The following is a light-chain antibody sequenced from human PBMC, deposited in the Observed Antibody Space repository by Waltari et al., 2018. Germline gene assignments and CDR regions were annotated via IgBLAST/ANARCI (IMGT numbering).Light chain of an antibody. CDR1: QTISTR. Sequence: DLQMTHSPATLSAPVGDSFTIICRASQTISTRLAWYQQNQGYGPKRLFYKASSLESGGPSRFSGSGSGTEFTLTISSLQPDDFASYYCQQYKNYTWTFGQGTKVEIK. V-gene: IGKV1-5*03. CDR2: KAS. CDR3: QQYKNYTWT. J-gene: IGKJ1*01.